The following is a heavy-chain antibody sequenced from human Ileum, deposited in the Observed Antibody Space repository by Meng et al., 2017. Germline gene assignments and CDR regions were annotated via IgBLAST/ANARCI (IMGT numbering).Heavy chain of an antibody. V-gene: IGHV1-18*01. CDR1: GYTFTSYG. Sequence: ASVKVSCKASGYTFTSYGISWVRQAPGQGREGMGWISAYNGNTNYGQKLQGRVTMTTDTSTSTAYMELRSLGSDDTAVYYCARDRALGYCSGGSCHGAYYYYGMDVWGQGTMVTVSS. J-gene: IGHJ6*02. CDR3: ARDRALGYCSGGSCHGAYYYYGMDV. D-gene: IGHD2-15*01. CDR2: ISAYNGNT.